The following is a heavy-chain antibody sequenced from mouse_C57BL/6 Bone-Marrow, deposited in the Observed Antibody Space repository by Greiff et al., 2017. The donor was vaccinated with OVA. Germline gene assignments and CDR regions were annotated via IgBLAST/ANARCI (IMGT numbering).Heavy chain of an antibody. CDR3: ARGTTVAHYFDY. Sequence: VKLQESGAELARPGASVKLSCKASGYTFTSYGISWVKQRTGQGLEWIGEIYPRSGNTYYNEKFKGKATLTADKSSSTAYMELRSLTSEDSAVYFCARGTTVAHYFDYWGQGTTLTVSS. CDR2: IYPRSGNT. V-gene: IGHV1-81*01. CDR1: GYTFTSYG. J-gene: IGHJ2*01. D-gene: IGHD1-1*01.